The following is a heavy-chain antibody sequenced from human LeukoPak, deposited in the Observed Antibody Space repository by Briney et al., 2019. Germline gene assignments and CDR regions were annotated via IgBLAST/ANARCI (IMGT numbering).Heavy chain of an antibody. CDR2: NIPIFGTA. CDR3: ARGAYYYDSSGYYDSRDFDY. D-gene: IGHD3-22*01. V-gene: IGHV1-69*05. CDR1: GGTFSSYA. J-gene: IGHJ4*02. Sequence: ASVKVSCKASGGTFSSYAISWVRQAPGQGLEWMGGNIPIFGTANYAQKFQGRVTITTDESTSTAYMELSSLRSEDTAVYYCARGAYYYDSSGYYDSRDFDYWGRGTLVAVSS.